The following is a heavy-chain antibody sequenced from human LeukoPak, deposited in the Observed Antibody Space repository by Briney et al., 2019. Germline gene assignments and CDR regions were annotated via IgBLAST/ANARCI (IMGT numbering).Heavy chain of an antibody. CDR3: ARDRIVGPTDAFDI. D-gene: IGHD1-26*01. Sequence: GASVKVSCKASGYTFTIYDINWVRQASGQGLEWMGWMNPNSANTAYAQNFQGRVTMTRNTSISTAYMELSSLRSEDTAVYYCARDRIVGPTDAFDIWGQGTVVTVSS. CDR2: MNPNSANT. V-gene: IGHV1-8*01. CDR1: GYTFTIYD. J-gene: IGHJ3*02.